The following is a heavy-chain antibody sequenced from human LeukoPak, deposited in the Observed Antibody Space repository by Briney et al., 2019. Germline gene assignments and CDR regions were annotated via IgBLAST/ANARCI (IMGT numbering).Heavy chain of an antibody. CDR3: AHGVVAAGNRHFDY. CDR1: GFSLSTSEVA. D-gene: IGHD6-25*01. Sequence: SGPTLVNPTQTLTLTCSFSGFSLSTSEVAVGWIRQPPGGALEWRAVTYWNDHERYSPSLKSRLTITRDNSKNQVVLTMTNMAPVDTATYYCAHGVVAAGNRHFDYWGQGTLVTVSS. CDR2: TYWNDHE. V-gene: IGHV2-5*01. J-gene: IGHJ4*02.